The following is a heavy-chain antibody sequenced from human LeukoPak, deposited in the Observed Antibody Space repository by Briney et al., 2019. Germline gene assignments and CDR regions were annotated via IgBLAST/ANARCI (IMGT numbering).Heavy chain of an antibody. CDR3: ARSARVEPGSGYYFDS. CDR2: INTSGHT. J-gene: IGHJ4*02. CDR1: GGSINGYF. D-gene: IGHD3-10*01. Sequence: SETLSLTCTVSGGSINGYFWSWIRQSAGKGLEWIGRINTSGHTDYNPSLSSRITMSVDTSRNQFSLRLNSLSAADTALYYCARSARVEPGSGYYFDSWGRGILVTVSS. V-gene: IGHV4-4*07.